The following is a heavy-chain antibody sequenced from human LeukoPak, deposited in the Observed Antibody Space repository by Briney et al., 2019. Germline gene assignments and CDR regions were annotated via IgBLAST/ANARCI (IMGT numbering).Heavy chain of an antibody. D-gene: IGHD3-10*01. CDR1: GFTFSSYW. CDR2: IKQDGSEK. V-gene: IGHV3-7*01. Sequence: HGGSLRLSCAASGFTFSSYWMSWVRQAPGKGLEWVANIKQDGSEKYYVDSVKGRFTISRNNAKNSLYLQMNSLRAEDTAVYYCARDRDGPPPDYWGQGTLVTVSS. CDR3: ARDRDGPPPDY. J-gene: IGHJ4*02.